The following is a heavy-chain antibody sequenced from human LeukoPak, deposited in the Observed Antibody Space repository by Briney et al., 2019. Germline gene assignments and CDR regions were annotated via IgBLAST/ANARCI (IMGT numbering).Heavy chain of an antibody. Sequence: GGSLRLSCAASGFTFSDYFMSWIRQSPGKGLEWISYISFDGDTKNYADSVKGRFTISRDNAKKSLYLQMTSLRAEDTAVYFWARDLVSFYFGTGTTCYPNLFFRSRGQGAPVTVFS. CDR1: GFTFSDYF. J-gene: IGHJ4*02. CDR3: ARDLVSFYFGTGTTCYPNLFFRS. V-gene: IGHV3-11*01. D-gene: IGHD1-7*01. CDR2: ISFDGDTK.